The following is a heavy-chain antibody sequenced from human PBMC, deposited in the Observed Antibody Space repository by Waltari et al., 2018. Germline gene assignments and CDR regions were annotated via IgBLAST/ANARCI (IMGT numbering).Heavy chain of an antibody. CDR2: LYYSGST. Sequence: QVQLQESGPGLVKPSETLSLICTVSGGHMTNYYWGWVRPPPGRGLEWIGYLYYSGSTSSARSIAYNPPLKRRVTISINTPSDQFSLELRSGTAADTAVYYCARRDSFTDFWGQGTLIIVSS. CDR3: ARRDSFTDF. D-gene: IGHD2-21*01. J-gene: IGHJ4*02. CDR1: GGHMTNYY. V-gene: IGHV4-59*08.